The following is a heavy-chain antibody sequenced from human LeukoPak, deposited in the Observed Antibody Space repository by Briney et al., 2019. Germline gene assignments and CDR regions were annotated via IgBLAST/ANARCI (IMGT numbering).Heavy chain of an antibody. CDR1: GFTFSSYS. Sequence: PGGSLRLSCAASGFTFSSYSMNWARQAPGRGRGGVSSISSTSSYIYYADSVKGRLTISRDNAKNSLYLQMNSLRAEDTAVYYCARTRGYSGYDHGYWGQGTLVTVSS. J-gene: IGHJ4*02. D-gene: IGHD5-12*01. V-gene: IGHV3-21*01. CDR2: ISSTSSYI. CDR3: ARTRGYSGYDHGY.